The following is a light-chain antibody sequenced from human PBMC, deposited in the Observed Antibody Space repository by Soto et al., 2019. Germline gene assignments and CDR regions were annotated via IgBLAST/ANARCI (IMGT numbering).Light chain of an antibody. CDR3: SSYTSSSRV. Sequence: QSVLTQPASVSGSPGQSITISCTGTSSDVGGYNYVSWYQQHPGQAPKIMIYEVSHRPSGVSNRFSGSKSGTTASLTISGLQAEDEADDYGSSYTSSSRVFGAGTKVTVL. CDR2: EVS. CDR1: SSDVGGYNY. V-gene: IGLV2-14*01. J-gene: IGLJ1*01.